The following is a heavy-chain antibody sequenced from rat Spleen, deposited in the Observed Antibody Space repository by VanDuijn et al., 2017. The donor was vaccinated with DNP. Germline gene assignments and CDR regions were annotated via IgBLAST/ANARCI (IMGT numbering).Heavy chain of an antibody. CDR3: TRGGRYNPFAY. CDR1: GFTFTNYD. Sequence: VQLVESGGAFVQPGRSLKLSCAVSGFTFTNYDMAWVRQAPAKGLEWVASISPSTYTTYYRDSVKGRFTVSRDNGKSSLYLQMDSLRSEDTATYFCTRGGRYNPFAYWGQGTLVTVSS. D-gene: IGHD1-5*01. V-gene: IGHV5-25*01. J-gene: IGHJ3*01. CDR2: ISPSTYTT.